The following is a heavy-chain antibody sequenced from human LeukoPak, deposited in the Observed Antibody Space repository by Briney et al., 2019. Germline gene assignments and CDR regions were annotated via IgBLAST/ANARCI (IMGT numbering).Heavy chain of an antibody. V-gene: IGHV3-20*04. J-gene: IGHJ6*03. CDR2: INWNGGST. CDR1: GFTFDDYG. D-gene: IGHD6-19*01. Sequence: TGGSLRLSCAASGFTFDDYGMSWVRQAPGKGLEWVSGINWNGGSTGYADSVKGRFTISRDNAKNSLYLQMNSLRAEDTALYYCARATAGSESSGWYSSDYCYYMDVWGKGTTVTVSS. CDR3: ARATAGSESSGWYSSDYCYYMDV.